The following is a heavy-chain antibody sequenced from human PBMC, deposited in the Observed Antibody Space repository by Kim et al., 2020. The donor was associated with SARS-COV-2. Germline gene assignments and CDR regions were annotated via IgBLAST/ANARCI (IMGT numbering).Heavy chain of an antibody. CDR2: FSGSGSHI. CDR1: GFTFSVYS. V-gene: IGHV3-48*02. Sequence: GGSLRLSCEASGFTFSVYSMHWVRQAPGKGLEWISFFSGSGSHIYYADSMKGRFTISRDDAKNSLYLQVNSLRDEDTAVYYCAREPTTGTIDYWGQGTLV. D-gene: IGHD1-1*01. CDR3: AREPTTGTIDY. J-gene: IGHJ4*02.